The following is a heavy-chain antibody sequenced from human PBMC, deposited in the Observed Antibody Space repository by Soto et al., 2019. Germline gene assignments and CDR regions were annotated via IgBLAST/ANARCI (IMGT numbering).Heavy chain of an antibody. V-gene: IGHV1-8*01. J-gene: IGHJ5*02. CDR2: MNPNSGNT. D-gene: IGHD6-13*01. CDR1: GYTFTSYD. CDR3: ARARSSSSLNWFDP. Sequence: QVQLVQSGAEVKKPGALVKVSCKASGYTFTSYDINWVRQATGQGLEWMGWMNPNSGNTGYAQKFQGRVNMTRNTSISTAYMELSSLRSEDTAVYYCARARSSSSLNWFDPWGQGTLVTVSS.